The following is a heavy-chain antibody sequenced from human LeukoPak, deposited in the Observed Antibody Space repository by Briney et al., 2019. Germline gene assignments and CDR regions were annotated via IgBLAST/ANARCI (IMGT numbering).Heavy chain of an antibody. CDR2: IYYSGST. J-gene: IGHJ4*02. V-gene: IGHV4-31*03. CDR3: ARDYGGNVDY. D-gene: IGHD4-23*01. CDR1: GGPISSGGYY. Sequence: PSETLSLTCTVSGGPISSGGYYWSWIRQHPGKGLEWIGYIYYSGSTYYNPSLKSRVTISVDTSKNQFSLKLSSVTAADTAVYYCARDYGGNVDYWGQGTLVTVSS.